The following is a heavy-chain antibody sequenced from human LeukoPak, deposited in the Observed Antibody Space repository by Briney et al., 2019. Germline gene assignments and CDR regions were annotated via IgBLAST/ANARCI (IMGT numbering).Heavy chain of an antibody. CDR1: GFTFSSYW. CDR3: ARRAGGYSHPYDY. Sequence: GGSLRLSCAASGFTFSSYWMNWVRQAPGKGLGWVANIKQDGSEKYYVDSVKGRFTISRDNAKNSLYLQMNSLRAEDTAVYYCARRAGGYSHPYDYWGQGILVTVSS. J-gene: IGHJ4*02. CDR2: IKQDGSEK. D-gene: IGHD4-23*01. V-gene: IGHV3-7*01.